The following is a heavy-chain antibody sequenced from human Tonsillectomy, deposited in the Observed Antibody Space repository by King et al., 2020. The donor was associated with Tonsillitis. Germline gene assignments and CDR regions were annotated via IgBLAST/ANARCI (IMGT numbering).Heavy chain of an antibody. Sequence: QLVQSGAEVKKPGASVKVYCKVSGYTLTELSMHWVRQAPGKGLEWMGGFDPEDGETIYAQKFQGRVTMTEDTSTDTAYMELSSLRSEDTAVYYCSTANRYNWYYRFGYWGQGSLVTVSS. CDR3: STANRYNWYYRFGY. CDR2: FDPEDGET. D-gene: IGHD1-7*01. J-gene: IGHJ4*02. CDR1: GYTLTELS. V-gene: IGHV1-24*01.